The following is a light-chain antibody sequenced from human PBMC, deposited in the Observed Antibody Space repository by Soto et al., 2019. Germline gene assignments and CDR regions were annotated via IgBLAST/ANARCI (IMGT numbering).Light chain of an antibody. CDR3: SSYTNINTGACV. V-gene: IGLV2-14*01. Sequence: QSALTQPASVSGSPGQSITISCTGTSGDIGSYNRVSWYQQHPGKAPKLIIYEVTDWPSGVSNRFSGSKSGNTASLTISGLQAEDEAEYYCSSYTNINTGACVFGTGTKLTVL. CDR1: SGDIGSYNR. J-gene: IGLJ1*01. CDR2: EVT.